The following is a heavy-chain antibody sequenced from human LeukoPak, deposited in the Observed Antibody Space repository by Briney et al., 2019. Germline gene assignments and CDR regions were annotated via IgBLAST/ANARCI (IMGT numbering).Heavy chain of an antibody. CDR3: ARGSRGYYDFWSGYYTYYFDY. J-gene: IGHJ4*02. CDR1: GGSFSGYY. V-gene: IGHV4-34*01. D-gene: IGHD3-3*01. Sequence: SETLSLTCAVYGGSFSGYYWSWIRQSPGKGLEWIGEINHSGSTNYNPSLKSRVTISVDTSKNQFSLKLSSVTAADTAVYYCARGSRGYYDFWSGYYTYYFDYWGQGTLVTVSS. CDR2: INHSGST.